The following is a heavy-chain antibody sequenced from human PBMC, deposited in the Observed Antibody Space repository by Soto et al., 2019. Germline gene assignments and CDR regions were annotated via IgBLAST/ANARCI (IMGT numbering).Heavy chain of an antibody. V-gene: IGHV4-31*03. CDR3: ARANSSGWDGGPYYFDY. Sequence: SETLSLTCTVSGGSISSGGYYWSWIRQHPGKGLEWIGYIYYSGSTYYIPSLKSRVTISVDTSKNQFSLKLSSVTAADTAVYYCARANSSGWDGGPYYFDYWGQGTLVTVSS. D-gene: IGHD6-19*01. CDR2: IYYSGST. CDR1: GGSISSGGYY. J-gene: IGHJ4*02.